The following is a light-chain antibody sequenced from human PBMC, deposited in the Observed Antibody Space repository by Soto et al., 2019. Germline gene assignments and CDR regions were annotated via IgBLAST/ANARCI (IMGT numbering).Light chain of an antibody. CDR1: QGISTW. Sequence: DIQMTQYPSSVAAAVGDRVTITCRASQGISTWLAWYQHKPGTAPKLLIFGAFSLQRGVPSRFAGSGSGTDFTLTIKSLQPEDVATCYCQQVTTFPRTFGQGTKVEIK. CDR3: QQVTTFPRT. V-gene: IGKV1-12*01. J-gene: IGKJ1*01. CDR2: GAF.